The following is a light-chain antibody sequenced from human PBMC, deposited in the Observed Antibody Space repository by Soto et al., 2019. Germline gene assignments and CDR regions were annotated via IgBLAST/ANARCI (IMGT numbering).Light chain of an antibody. CDR1: QSISNW. V-gene: IGKV1-5*03. CDR2: TAS. CDR3: QQYNSFWT. Sequence: DIQMTQSPSTLSASVGDRATITCRASQSISNWLAWYQQTPGTPPHLLIYTASSLASGPPSRFSGSGSGTEFTLTISRLQHDDFATYYCQQYNSFWTFGQGTKVDIK. J-gene: IGKJ1*01.